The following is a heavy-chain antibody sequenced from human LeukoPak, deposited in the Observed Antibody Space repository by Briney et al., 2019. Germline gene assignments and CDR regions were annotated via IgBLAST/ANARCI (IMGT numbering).Heavy chain of an antibody. Sequence: ASVKVSCKASGCTFTSYDINWVRQATGQGLEWMGWINPNSGGTNYAQKFQGRVTMTRDTSISTAYMELSRLRSDDTAVYYCASSGDYGDYGDYWGQGTLVTVSS. J-gene: IGHJ4*02. CDR1: GCTFTSYD. D-gene: IGHD4-17*01. V-gene: IGHV1-2*02. CDR3: ASSGDYGDYGDY. CDR2: INPNSGGT.